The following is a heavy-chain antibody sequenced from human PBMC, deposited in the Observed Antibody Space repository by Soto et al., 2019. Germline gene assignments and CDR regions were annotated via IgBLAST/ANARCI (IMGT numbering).Heavy chain of an antibody. J-gene: IGHJ6*02. V-gene: IGHV3-53*01. Sequence: EVQLVESGGGLIQPGGSLRLSCAASGFTVSSNYMSWVRQAPGKGLEWVSVIYSGGSTYYADSVKGRFTISRDNSKNTLYLQMNSLRAEDTAVYYCARGPPTTYCSGGICYYYYGMDVWGQGTTVTVSS. CDR1: GFTVSSNY. CDR2: IYSGGST. CDR3: ARGPPTTYCSGGICYYYYGMDV. D-gene: IGHD2-15*01.